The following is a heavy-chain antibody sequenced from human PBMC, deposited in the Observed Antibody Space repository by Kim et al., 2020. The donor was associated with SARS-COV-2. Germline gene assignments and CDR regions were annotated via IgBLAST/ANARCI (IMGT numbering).Heavy chain of an antibody. V-gene: IGHV1-46*01. J-gene: IGHJ6*02. CDR1: GYTFTSYY. CDR3: ARDLWFGEIRGGYYGMDV. D-gene: IGHD3-10*01. Sequence: ASVKVSCKASGYTFTSYYMHWVRQAPGQGLEWMGIINPSGGSTSYAQKFQGRVTMTRDTSTSTVYMELSSLRSEDTAVYYCARDLWFGEIRGGYYGMDVWGQGTTVTVSS. CDR2: INPSGGST.